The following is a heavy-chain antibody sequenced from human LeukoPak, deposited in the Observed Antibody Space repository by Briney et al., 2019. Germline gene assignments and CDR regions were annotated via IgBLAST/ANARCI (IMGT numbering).Heavy chain of an antibody. V-gene: IGHV1-8*01. CDR3: ARGLIAVAGTMSH. Sequence: ALVKVSCKASGYTFTSYDINWVRQATGQGLEWMGWMNPNSGNTGYAQKFQGRVTMTRNTSISTAYMELSSLRSEDTAVHYCARGLIAVAGTMSHWGQGTLVTVSS. D-gene: IGHD6-19*01. CDR1: GYTFTSYD. J-gene: IGHJ4*02. CDR2: MNPNSGNT.